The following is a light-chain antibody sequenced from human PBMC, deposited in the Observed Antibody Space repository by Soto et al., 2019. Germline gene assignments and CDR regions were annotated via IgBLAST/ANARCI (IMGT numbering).Light chain of an antibody. V-gene: IGKV1-6*01. CDR3: LLDYAYFWA. J-gene: IGKJ1*01. CDR2: PAS. Sequence: AIQLTQSPSSLSASVGDRVTITCRASQGVRSALGWYQQKPGKVPKLLIYPASTLQSGVPSRFSGSGFGTDFTLTINSLQPEDFATYYCLLDYAYFWAFGQGTKVEVK. CDR1: QGVRSA.